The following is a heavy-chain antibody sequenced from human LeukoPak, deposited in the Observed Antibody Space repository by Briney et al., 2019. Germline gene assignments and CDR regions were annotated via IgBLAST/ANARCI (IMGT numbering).Heavy chain of an antibody. CDR1: GYTFTSYG. Sequence: ASVKVSCKASGYTFTSYGISWVRQAPGQGLEWMGWISAYNGNTNYAQKLQGRVTMTTDTSTSTAYMELRSLRSDDTAVYYRARDASQYYYGSGSLGSHWGQGTLVTVSS. J-gene: IGHJ4*02. D-gene: IGHD3-10*01. CDR3: ARDASQYYYGSGSLGSH. CDR2: ISAYNGNT. V-gene: IGHV1-18*01.